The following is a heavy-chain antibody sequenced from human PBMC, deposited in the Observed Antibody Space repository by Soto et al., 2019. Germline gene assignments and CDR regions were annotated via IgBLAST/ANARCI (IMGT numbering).Heavy chain of an antibody. CDR1: GGSFSGYY. CDR3: ARGIITMVRGDWFDP. CDR2: INHSGST. V-gene: IGHV4-34*01. J-gene: IGHJ5*02. D-gene: IGHD3-10*01. Sequence: QVQLQQWGAGLLKPSETLSLTCAVYGGSFSGYYWSWIRQPPGKGLEWIGEINHSGSTNYNPSLKSRVTISVDTSTNQSSLKLSSVTAADTAVYYCARGIITMVRGDWFDPWGKGTLVTVSS.